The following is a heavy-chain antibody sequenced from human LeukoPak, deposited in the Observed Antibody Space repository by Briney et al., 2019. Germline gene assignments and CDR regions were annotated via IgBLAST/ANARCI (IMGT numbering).Heavy chain of an antibody. Sequence: PSETLSLTCAVYGGSFSGYYWSWIRQPPGKGLEWIGEINHSGSTNYNPSLKSRVTISVDTSKNQFSLKLSSVTAADTAVYYCARRQGVPPYYFDYWGQGTLVTASS. D-gene: IGHD3-16*01. CDR1: GGSFSGYY. CDR3: ARRQGVPPYYFDY. J-gene: IGHJ4*02. V-gene: IGHV4-34*01. CDR2: INHSGST.